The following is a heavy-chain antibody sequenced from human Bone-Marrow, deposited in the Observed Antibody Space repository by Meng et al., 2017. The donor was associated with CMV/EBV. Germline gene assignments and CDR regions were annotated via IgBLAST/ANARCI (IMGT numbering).Heavy chain of an antibody. CDR2: ISSSGSTI. V-gene: IGHV3-48*03. CDR1: GFTFSSYE. J-gene: IGHJ4*02. D-gene: IGHD1-14*01. CDR3: ARRQNPDY. Sequence: GGTLRLSCAASGFTFSSYEMNWVRQAPGKGLEWVSYISSSGSTIYYADSVKGRFTISRDNAKNTLYLQMNSLRAEDTAVYYCARRQNPDYWGQGTLVTVPS.